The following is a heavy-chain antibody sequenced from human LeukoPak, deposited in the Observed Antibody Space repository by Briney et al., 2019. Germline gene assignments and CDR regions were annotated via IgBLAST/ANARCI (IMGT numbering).Heavy chain of an antibody. J-gene: IGHJ6*04. D-gene: IGHD3-22*01. V-gene: IGHV4-61*02. CDR2: IYTSGST. Sequence: PSETLSLTCTVSGGSISSGSYYWSWIRQPGGKGLEWIGRIYTSGSTNYNPSLKSRVTISVDTSKNQFSLKLSSVTAADTAVYYCAAGEYHYDSSGYPPMDVWGKGTTVTVSS. CDR3: AAGEYHYDSSGYPPMDV. CDR1: GGSISSGSYY.